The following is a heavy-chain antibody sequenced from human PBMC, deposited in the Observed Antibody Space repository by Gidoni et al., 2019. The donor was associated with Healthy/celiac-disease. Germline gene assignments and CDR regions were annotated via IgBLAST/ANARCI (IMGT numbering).Heavy chain of an antibody. CDR3: ARNVGQWFGTTPFDY. CDR1: GGSISSGSYY. CDR2: IYTSGST. V-gene: IGHV4-61*02. D-gene: IGHD3-22*01. J-gene: IGHJ4*02. Sequence: QVQLQESGPELVKPSQTLSLTCTVSGGSISSGSYYWSWIRQPAGKGPEWIGRIYTSGSTNYNPSLKSRVTISVDTSKNQFSLKLSSVTAADTAVYYCARNVGQWFGTTPFDYWGQGTLVTVSS.